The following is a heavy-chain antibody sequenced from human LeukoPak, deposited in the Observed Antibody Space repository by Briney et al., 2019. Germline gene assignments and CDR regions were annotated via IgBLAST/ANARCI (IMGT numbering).Heavy chain of an antibody. D-gene: IGHD2-15*01. CDR3: ARVGGSLPDAFDI. CDR2: ISYNGGST. CDR1: GFTFSSYA. Sequence: GGSLRLSCAASGFTFSSYAMHWVRQAPGKGLEHVSAISYNGGSTYYGNSVKGRFTISRDNSKNTLYLQMGSLRAEDMAVYYCARVGGSLPDAFDIWGQGTTVPVSS. J-gene: IGHJ3*02. V-gene: IGHV3-64*01.